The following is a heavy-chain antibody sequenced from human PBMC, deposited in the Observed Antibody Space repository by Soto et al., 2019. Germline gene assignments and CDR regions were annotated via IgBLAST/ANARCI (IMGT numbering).Heavy chain of an antibody. CDR1: GGTFSSYA. J-gene: IGHJ4*02. CDR2: IIPIFGTA. D-gene: IGHD3-9*01. CDR3: AREGPIYDILTGYPIDY. V-gene: IGHV1-69*06. Sequence: SVKVSCKASGGTFSSYAISWVRQAPGQGLEWMGGIIPIFGTANYAQKFQGRVTITADKSTSTAYMELSSLRSEDTAVYYCAREGPIYDILTGYPIDYWGQGTLVTVSS.